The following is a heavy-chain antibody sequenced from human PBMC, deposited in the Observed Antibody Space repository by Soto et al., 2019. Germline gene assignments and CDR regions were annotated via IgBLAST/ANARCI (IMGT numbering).Heavy chain of an antibody. CDR3: AMVDVYVTPSPQDV. V-gene: IGHV1-18*01. Sequence: QVQLVQSGAEVKNPGASVKVSCKASGYTFTRYGIGWARQAAGQGLEWMGWINTYNGNTNYAQNVQGSVTLTTDTSTSTAYMELRSLRSNDTAIYYCAMVDVYVTPSPQDVWGQGTTVIVSS. CDR2: INTYNGNT. D-gene: IGHD3-16*01. CDR1: GYTFTRYG. J-gene: IGHJ6*02.